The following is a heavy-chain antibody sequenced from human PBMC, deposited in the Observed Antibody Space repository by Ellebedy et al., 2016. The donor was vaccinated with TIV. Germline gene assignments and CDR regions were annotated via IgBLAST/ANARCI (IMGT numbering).Heavy chain of an antibody. Sequence: PGGSLRLSCAASGFTFSSLAMNWVRQAPGKGLEWVSGIGGSGGTTYYTDSVKGRFTISRDNSKNKRYLQMNSLRVEDTAVYYCVGMPQSSGWYGPFDYWGQGTLVTVSS. CDR1: GFTFSSLA. CDR2: IGGSGGTT. D-gene: IGHD6-19*01. CDR3: VGMPQSSGWYGPFDY. V-gene: IGHV3-23*01. J-gene: IGHJ4*02.